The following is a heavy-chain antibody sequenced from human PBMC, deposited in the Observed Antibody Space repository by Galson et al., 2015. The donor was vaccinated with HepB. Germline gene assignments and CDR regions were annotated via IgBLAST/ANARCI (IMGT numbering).Heavy chain of an antibody. CDR1: GFTFSSHA. CDR2: ILHDGGGI. D-gene: IGHD3/OR15-3a*01. CDR3: AKDLSGSWTYDY. V-gene: IGHV3-30*02. Sequence: LRLSCAVSGFTFSSHAMHWVRQTPGKGLEWVAIILHDGGGIRYADSVKGRLTISRDNSKNTLSLQMDSLRVEDTALYYCAKDLSGSWTYDYWGQGTLVTVSS. J-gene: IGHJ4*02.